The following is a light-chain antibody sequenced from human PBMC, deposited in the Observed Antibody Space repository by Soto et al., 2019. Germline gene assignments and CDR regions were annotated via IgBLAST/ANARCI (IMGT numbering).Light chain of an antibody. CDR1: QSVSSSY. CDR3: QQDGNSLRA. J-gene: IGKJ1*01. Sequence: EILLTQSPGTLSLSPGERATLSCRASQSVSSSYLAWYQQKPGQAPRLLIYGASSRATGIPDRFSGSGSGTDFTLTISRLEPSDFAVYYCQQDGNSLRAFGQGTKVELK. V-gene: IGKV3-20*01. CDR2: GAS.